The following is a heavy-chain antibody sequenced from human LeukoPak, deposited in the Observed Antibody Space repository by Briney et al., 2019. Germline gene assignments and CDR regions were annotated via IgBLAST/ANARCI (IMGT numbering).Heavy chain of an antibody. J-gene: IGHJ4*02. Sequence: SVKVSCKASEGTFSSYAISWVRQAPGQGLEWMGRIIPIFGTANYAQKFQGRVTITTDESTSTAYMELSSLRSEDTAVYYCASDPLVATGYFDYWGQGTLVTVSS. D-gene: IGHD5-12*01. CDR1: EGTFSSYA. V-gene: IGHV1-69*05. CDR2: IIPIFGTA. CDR3: ASDPLVATGYFDY.